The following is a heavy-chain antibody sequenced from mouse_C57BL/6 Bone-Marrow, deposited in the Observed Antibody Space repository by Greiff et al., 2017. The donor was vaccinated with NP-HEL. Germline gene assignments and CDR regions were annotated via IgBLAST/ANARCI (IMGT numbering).Heavy chain of an antibody. CDR3: TTDDYGWYFDV. J-gene: IGHJ1*03. Sequence: EVKLQQSGAELVRPGASVKLSCTASGFNIKDDYMHWVKQRPEQGLEWIGWLDPENGDTEYASKFQGKATITADTSSNTAYLQLSSLTSEDTAVYYCTTDDYGWYFDVWGTGTTVTVSS. V-gene: IGHV14-4*01. CDR2: LDPENGDT. D-gene: IGHD2-4*01. CDR1: GFNIKDDY.